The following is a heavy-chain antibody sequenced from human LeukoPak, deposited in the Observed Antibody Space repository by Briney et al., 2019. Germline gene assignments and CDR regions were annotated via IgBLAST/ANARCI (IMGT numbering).Heavy chain of an antibody. J-gene: IGHJ6*03. CDR3: ARRAVAGTRYYYMDV. CDR2: FIPILGTA. V-gene: IGHV1-69*06. D-gene: IGHD6-19*01. Sequence: GASVKVSCKASGGTFSDYALNWVRQAPGQGLEWMGVFIPILGTANSTQKFQDRVTITADKSTSTAYMELSSLRSEDTAVYYCARRAVAGTRYYYMDVWGKGTTVTVSS. CDR1: GGTFSDYA.